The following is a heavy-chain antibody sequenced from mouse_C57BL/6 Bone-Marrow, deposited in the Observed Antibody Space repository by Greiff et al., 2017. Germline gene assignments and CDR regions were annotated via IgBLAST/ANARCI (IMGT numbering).Heavy chain of an antibody. J-gene: IGHJ4*01. D-gene: IGHD1-1*01. CDR2: INPSNGGT. V-gene: IGHV1-53*01. CDR1: GYTFTSYW. CDR3: AKDTVVATGDYYAMDY. Sequence: VQLQQPGTELVKPGASVKLSCKASGYTFTSYWMHWVKQRPGQGLEWIGNINPSNGGTNYNEKFKSKATLTVDKSSSTAYMQLSSLTSEDSAVYYCAKDTVVATGDYYAMDYWGQGTSVTVSS.